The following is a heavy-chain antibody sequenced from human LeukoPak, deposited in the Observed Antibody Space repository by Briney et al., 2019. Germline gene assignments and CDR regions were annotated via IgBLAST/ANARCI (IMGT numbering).Heavy chain of an antibody. V-gene: IGHV4-34*01. CDR1: GGFFSGYY. CDR3: ARAEYSSSSGSIWFDP. Sequence: SETLSLTCAVYGGFFSGYYWSWIRQPPGKGLEWIGEINHSGSTNYNPSLKSRVTISVDTSKNQFSLKLSSVTAADTAVYYCARAEYSSSSGSIWFDPWGQGTLVTVSS. D-gene: IGHD6-6*01. CDR2: INHSGST. J-gene: IGHJ5*02.